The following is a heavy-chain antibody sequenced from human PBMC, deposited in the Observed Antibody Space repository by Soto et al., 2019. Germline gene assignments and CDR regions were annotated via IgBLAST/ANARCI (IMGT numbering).Heavy chain of an antibody. CDR3: ASDHITMIVVAPKGLDY. CDR1: GYPFTSYG. Sequence: ASVKVTCKASGYPFTSYGISWVRQAPGQGLEWMGWISADNGNTNYAQKLQGRVTMTTDTSTSTAYMELRSLRSDDTAVYYCASDHITMIVVAPKGLDYWGQGTLVSVS. J-gene: IGHJ4*02. V-gene: IGHV1-18*01. D-gene: IGHD3-22*01. CDR2: ISADNGNT.